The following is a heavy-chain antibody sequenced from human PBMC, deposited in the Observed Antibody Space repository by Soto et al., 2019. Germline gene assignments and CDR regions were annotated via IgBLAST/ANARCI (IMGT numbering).Heavy chain of an antibody. CDR3: TRDQVSGAYYDTMYYFDY. CDR2: IRSKAYGGTT. J-gene: IGHJ4*02. V-gene: IGHV3-49*04. CDR1: GFTFGDYA. D-gene: IGHD3-22*01. Sequence: GGSLRLSCTASGFTFGDYAMSWVRQAPGKGLEWVGFIRSKAYGGTTEYAASVKGRFTISRDDSKSIAYLQMNSLKTEDTAVYYCTRDQVSGAYYDTMYYFDYWGQGTLVTVSS.